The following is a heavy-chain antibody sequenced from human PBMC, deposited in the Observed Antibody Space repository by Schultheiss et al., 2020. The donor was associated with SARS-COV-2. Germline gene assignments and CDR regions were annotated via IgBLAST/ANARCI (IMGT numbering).Heavy chain of an antibody. J-gene: IGHJ6*02. V-gene: IGHV4-59*12. CDR1: GGSFSGYY. Sequence: SETLSLTCAVYGGSFSGYYWSWIRQPPGKELEWIGYIYYSGSTNYNPSLKSRVTISVDTSKNQFSLKLSSVTAADTAVYYCARGGWSPYGMDVWGQGTTVTVSS. D-gene: IGHD6-19*01. CDR2: IYYSGST. CDR3: ARGGWSPYGMDV.